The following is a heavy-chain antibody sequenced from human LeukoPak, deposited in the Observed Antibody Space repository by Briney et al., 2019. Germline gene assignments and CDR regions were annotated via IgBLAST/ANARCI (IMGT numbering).Heavy chain of an antibody. CDR2: ISLAGQT. V-gene: IGHV4-4*02. CDR3: SRESGPFCPFGY. CDR1: VGFIRCTNW. J-gene: IGHJ4*02. Sequence: SETLSLTCCACVGFIRCTNWWGSVRQRPGQGLEWIWAISLAGQTNSNQCLSGRVTMSLDKSSNNLYLHLTCVTAADTATYFCSRESGPFCPFGYWGQGTLVIGSS. D-gene: IGHD1-26*01.